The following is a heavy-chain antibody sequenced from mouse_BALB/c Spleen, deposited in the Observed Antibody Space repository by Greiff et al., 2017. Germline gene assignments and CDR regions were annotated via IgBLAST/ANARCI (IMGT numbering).Heavy chain of an antibody. CDR2: ISSGGGST. Sequence: EVKVVESGGGLVKPGGSLKLSCAASGFAFSSYDMSWVRQTPEKRLEWVAYISSGGGSTYYPDTVKGRFTISRDNAKNTLYLQMSSLKSEDTAMYYCARSVFFDYWGQGTTLTVSS. CDR3: ARSVFFDY. V-gene: IGHV5-12-1*01. CDR1: GFAFSSYD. J-gene: IGHJ2*01.